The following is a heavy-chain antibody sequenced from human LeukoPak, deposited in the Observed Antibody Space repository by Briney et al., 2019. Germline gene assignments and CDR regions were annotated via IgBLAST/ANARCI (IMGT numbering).Heavy chain of an antibody. CDR1: GGSISNYY. CDR3: AGHLATATSAFDS. V-gene: IGHV4-59*01. Sequence: SETLSLTCAVSGGSISNYYWSWIRQPPGEGLEWIGYIFYSGSTNYNPSLKSRVTISVDSSRNQFSLKMNSVTTADTAVYYCAGHLATATSAFDSWGRGTLVTVSS. D-gene: IGHD1-26*01. CDR2: IFYSGST. J-gene: IGHJ4*02.